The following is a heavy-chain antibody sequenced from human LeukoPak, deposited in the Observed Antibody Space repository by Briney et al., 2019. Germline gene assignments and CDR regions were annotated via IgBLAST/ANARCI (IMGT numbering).Heavy chain of an antibody. CDR3: TTELGVGATNAFDI. V-gene: IGHV3-15*01. J-gene: IGHJ3*02. D-gene: IGHD1-26*01. CDR1: GFTFSNAW. Sequence: PGGSLRLSCAASGFTFSNAWMSWVRQAPGKGLEWVGRIKSKTDGGTTDYAAPVKGRFTISRDDSKNTLYLQMNSLKTEDTAVYYCTTELGVGATNAFDIWGQGTMVTVSS. CDR2: IKSKTDGGTT.